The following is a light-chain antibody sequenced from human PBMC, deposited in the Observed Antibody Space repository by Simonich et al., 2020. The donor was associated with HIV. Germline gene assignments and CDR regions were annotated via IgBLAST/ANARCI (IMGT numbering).Light chain of an antibody. CDR2: DVS. Sequence: QSALTRPASVSGSPGQSITFSCTGTSSDVGGYNYVSWYQQHPGKAPKLMIYDVSKRPSGVSNRFSGSKSGNTASLTISRLRAEDEADYYCSSYTGISTVVFGGGTKLTVL. J-gene: IGLJ2*01. CDR3: SSYTGISTVV. V-gene: IGLV2-14*03. CDR1: SSDVGGYNY.